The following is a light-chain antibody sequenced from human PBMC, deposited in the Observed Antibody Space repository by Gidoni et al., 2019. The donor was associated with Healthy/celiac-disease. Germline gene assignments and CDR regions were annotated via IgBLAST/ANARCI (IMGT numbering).Light chain of an antibody. Sequence: DIQMTQSPSTLSASVGDRVTITCRASQSIRSWLAWYQQKPGKAPKLLIYKASSLESGVPSRFSGSGSGTEFTLTISSLQPDDFATYYCQQYNGYSFTFGPGTKVDI. CDR3: QQYNGYSFT. CDR2: KAS. CDR1: QSIRSW. J-gene: IGKJ3*01. V-gene: IGKV1-5*03.